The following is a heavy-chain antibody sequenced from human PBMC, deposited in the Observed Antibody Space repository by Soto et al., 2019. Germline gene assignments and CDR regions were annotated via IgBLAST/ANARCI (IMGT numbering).Heavy chain of an antibody. CDR3: ARDGDYYVTYYVDY. V-gene: IGHV3-30*04. CDR2: ISYDGRHK. D-gene: IGHD3-10*02. CDR1: GFTFLRYA. J-gene: IGHJ4*02. Sequence: GGSLRLSCAXSGFTFLRYAMHWVRQAPGKGLXXLAVISYDGRHKYYADSVKGRFTIYRDSSKNTLYLQMNSLRAEDTAVYYCARDGDYYVTYYVDYWGQGTLVTVSS.